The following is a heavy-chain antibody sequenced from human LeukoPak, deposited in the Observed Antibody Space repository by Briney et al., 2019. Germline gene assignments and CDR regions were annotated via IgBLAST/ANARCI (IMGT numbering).Heavy chain of an antibody. CDR1: GGSFSGYY. J-gene: IGHJ4*02. Sequence: SETLSLTCAVYGGSFSGYYWSWIRQPPGKGLEWIGEINRSGSTNYNPSLKSRVTISVDTSKNQFSLKLSSVTAADTAVYYCARGAVAGHFDYWGQGTLVTVSS. CDR2: INRSGST. D-gene: IGHD6-19*01. CDR3: ARGAVAGHFDY. V-gene: IGHV4-34*01.